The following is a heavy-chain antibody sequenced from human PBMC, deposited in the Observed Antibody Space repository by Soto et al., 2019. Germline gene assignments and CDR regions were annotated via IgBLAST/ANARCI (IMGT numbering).Heavy chain of an antibody. CDR2: VYYTAST. D-gene: IGHD1-1*01. Sequence: QVQLQESGPGLVKPSQTLSLTCSVSGGSINSDEYYWTWIRQPPGGGLEWIGHVYYTASTSYSPSLNSRLTISVDTSKNQFSLRLNSVSAADTAVYYCARDRSNSPDLFDSWGQGTLVTVSS. CDR3: ARDRSNSPDLFDS. CDR1: GGSINSDEYY. V-gene: IGHV4-30-4*01. J-gene: IGHJ4*02.